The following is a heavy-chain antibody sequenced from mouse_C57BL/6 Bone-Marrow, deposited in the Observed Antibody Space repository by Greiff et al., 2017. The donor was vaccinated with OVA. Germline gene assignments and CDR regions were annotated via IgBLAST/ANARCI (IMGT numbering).Heavy chain of an antibody. CDR2: INSDGGST. D-gene: IGHD3-3*01. V-gene: IGHV5-2*01. CDR1: EYEFPSHD. J-gene: IGHJ1*03. Sequence: EVHLVESGGGLVQPGESLKLSCESNEYEFPSHDMSWVRKTPEKRLELVAAINSDGGSTYYPDTMERRFIISRDNTKKPLYLQMSSLRSEDTALYYCARKGRGRYWYFDVWGTGTTVTVSS. CDR3: ARKGRGRYWYFDV.